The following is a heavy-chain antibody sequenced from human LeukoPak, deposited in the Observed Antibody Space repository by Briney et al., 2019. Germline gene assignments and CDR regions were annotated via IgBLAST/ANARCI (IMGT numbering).Heavy chain of an antibody. V-gene: IGHV3-66*01. CDR2: IYGGGNT. CDR3: AREVDTGGPLDY. Sequence: GGSLRLSCAASGFTVSSNYMSWVRQAPVKGLEWASIIYGGGNTYYADSVKGRFTVSRDSSKNTLYLQMNSLRAEDTAVYYCAREVDTGGPLDYWGQGTLVTVSS. J-gene: IGHJ4*02. CDR1: GFTVSSNY. D-gene: IGHD5-18*01.